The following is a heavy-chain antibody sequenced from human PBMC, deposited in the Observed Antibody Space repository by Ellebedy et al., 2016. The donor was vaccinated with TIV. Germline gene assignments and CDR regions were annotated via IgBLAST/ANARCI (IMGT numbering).Heavy chain of an antibody. D-gene: IGHD3-22*01. V-gene: IGHV1-69*04. J-gene: IGHJ4*02. CDR2: IIPILGIT. Sequence: AASVKVSCKASGGTFSSYVISWVRQAPGQGLDWMGRIIPILGITNYAQKFQGRVTITADKSTSTAYMELNSLRSEDTAVYYCAIWENYYDSSVTEGDWGQGTLVTVSS. CDR3: AIWENYYDSSVTEGD. CDR1: GGTFSSYV.